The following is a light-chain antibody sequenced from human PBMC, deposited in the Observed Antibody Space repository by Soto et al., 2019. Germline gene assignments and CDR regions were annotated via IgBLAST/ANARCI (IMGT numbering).Light chain of an antibody. Sequence: QSALTQPASVSGSPGQSITISCTGTSSDVGDYDYVSWYQQHPGEAPKLLIYDVSNRPSGVSNRFSGSKSGNTASLSISGRQAEDEADYYCSSYASSSTLGVVFGGGTKHTVL. CDR2: DVS. J-gene: IGLJ2*01. CDR3: SSYASSSTLGVV. CDR1: SSDVGDYDY. V-gene: IGLV2-14*03.